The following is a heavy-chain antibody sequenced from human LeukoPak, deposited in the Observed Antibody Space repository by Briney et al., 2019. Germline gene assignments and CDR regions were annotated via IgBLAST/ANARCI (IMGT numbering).Heavy chain of an antibody. CDR1: RGSISSISYY. V-gene: IGHV4-39*01. CDR2: IYYSGST. CDR3: ARHLPYGGYCSGFDY. D-gene: IGHD4-17*01. J-gene: IGHJ4*02. Sequence: PSEPLSLTCTVSRGSISSISYYSRWIRQPPGQGLAWPGSIYYSGSTYYNPSLKSRDTISVDTSKNQFSLKLSSVTAADTAVYYCARHLPYGGYCSGFDYWGQGTLVTVSS.